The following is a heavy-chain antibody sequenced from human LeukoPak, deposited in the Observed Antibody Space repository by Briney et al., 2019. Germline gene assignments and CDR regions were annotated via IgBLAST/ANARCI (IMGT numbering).Heavy chain of an antibody. V-gene: IGHV1-18*01. CDR1: GYTFTSYG. CDR3: ARSSLAVAGSVFDY. Sequence: ASVKVSCTASGYTFTSYGISWVRQAPGQGLEWMGWISTYNGNTHYAQKLQGRVTMTTDTSTSTAYMELRSLRSDDTAVYYCARSSLAVAGSVFDYWGQGTLVTVSS. CDR2: ISTYNGNT. D-gene: IGHD6-19*01. J-gene: IGHJ4*02.